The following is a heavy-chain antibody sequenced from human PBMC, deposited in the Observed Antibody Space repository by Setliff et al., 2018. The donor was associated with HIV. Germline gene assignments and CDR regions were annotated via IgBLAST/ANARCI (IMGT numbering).Heavy chain of an antibody. CDR2: ITHRGIT. V-gene: IGHV4-34*01. Sequence: SETLSLTCAVYGRSFSGYYWSWIRQPPGKGLEWIGEITHRGITDYNPSLKSRVTISVDTSKNQFSLKVTSVTAADTAVYYCAKGAGFYGDYTFDYWGQGNLVTVSS. D-gene: IGHD4-17*01. J-gene: IGHJ4*02. CDR1: GRSFSGYY. CDR3: AKGAGFYGDYTFDY.